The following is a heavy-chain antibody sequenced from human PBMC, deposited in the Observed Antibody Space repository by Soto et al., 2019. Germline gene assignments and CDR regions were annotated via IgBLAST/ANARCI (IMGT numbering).Heavy chain of an antibody. Sequence: QVQLQESGPGLVKPSQTLSLTCTVSGGSISSRGYYWSWIRQHPGKGLEWIGYIYYSGSTYYNPSLKSRVTISADTSKNQFSLKLSSLTAADTAVYYCARDSGSSGAIFDSWGQGTLVTVSS. D-gene: IGHD6-6*01. V-gene: IGHV4-31*03. CDR3: ARDSGSSGAIFDS. J-gene: IGHJ4*02. CDR2: IYYSGST. CDR1: GGSISSRGYY.